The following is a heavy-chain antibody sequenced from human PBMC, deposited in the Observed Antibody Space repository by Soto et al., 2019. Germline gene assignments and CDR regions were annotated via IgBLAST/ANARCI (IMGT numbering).Heavy chain of an antibody. Sequence: EVQLLESGGGLVQPGESQRLSCAASGFTFSSYAMSWVRQAPGKGLEWVSVISGSDDSTYYADSVKGRFTISRDNSKNTLYLQMNSLRAEDTAVYYCAKRSSSSTFDYWGQGTLVTVSS. CDR1: GFTFSSYA. V-gene: IGHV3-23*01. CDR3: AKRSSSSTFDY. J-gene: IGHJ4*02. D-gene: IGHD6-6*01. CDR2: ISGSDDST.